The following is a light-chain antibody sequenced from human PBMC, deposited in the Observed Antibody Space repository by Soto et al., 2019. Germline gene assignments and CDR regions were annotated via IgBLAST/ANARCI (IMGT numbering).Light chain of an antibody. CDR2: GTS. CDR1: QSVSSSY. Sequence: EIVLTQSPGTLSLSPVERATLSCRASQSVSSSYLAWYQQKPGQAPRLLIYGTSSRATGIPDRFSGSGSGTDFTLTINRLEPEDFAVYYCQQYGSSPLTFGGGTKVDIK. V-gene: IGKV3-20*01. CDR3: QQYGSSPLT. J-gene: IGKJ4*01.